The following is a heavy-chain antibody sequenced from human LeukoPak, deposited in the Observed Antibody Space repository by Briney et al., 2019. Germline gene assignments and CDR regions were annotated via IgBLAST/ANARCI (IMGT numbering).Heavy chain of an antibody. CDR2: IYYSGST. V-gene: IGHV4-59*01. CDR3: ARVGDIVATGPLYGMDV. CDR1: GGSISSYY. J-gene: IGHJ6*02. Sequence: PSETLSLTCTVSGGSISSYYWSWIRQPPGKGLEWIGYIYYSGSTNYNPSLKSRVTISVDTSKNQFSLKLSSVTAADTAVYYCARVGDIVATGPLYGMDVWGQGTTVTVSS. D-gene: IGHD5-12*01.